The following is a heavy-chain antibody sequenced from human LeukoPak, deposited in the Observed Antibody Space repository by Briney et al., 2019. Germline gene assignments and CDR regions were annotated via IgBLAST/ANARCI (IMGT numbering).Heavy chain of an antibody. Sequence: PGGSLRLSCAASGFTFSDYSMNWVRQAPGKGLEWVSYISGSSSTKYYADSVKGRFTISRDNAKNSLSLQMNSLRDDDTAVYYCARPYCSSTSCYWYYGMDVWGQGTTVTVSS. J-gene: IGHJ6*02. V-gene: IGHV3-48*02. CDR3: ARPYCSSTSCYWYYGMDV. D-gene: IGHD2-2*01. CDR1: GFTFSDYS. CDR2: ISGSSSTK.